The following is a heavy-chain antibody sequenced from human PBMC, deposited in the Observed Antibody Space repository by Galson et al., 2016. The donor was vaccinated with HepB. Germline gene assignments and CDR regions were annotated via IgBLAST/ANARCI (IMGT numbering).Heavy chain of an antibody. V-gene: IGHV3-48*01. J-gene: IGHJ4*02. CDR3: ARDHNWGFDY. Sequence: SLRLSCAASGFTFSDYSMNWVRQAPGKGLEWVSYINGGSSNIFYADSVQGRFTISRDSAKNSLYLQMHSLRAEDTAVYYCARDHNWGFDYWGQGTLVTVSS. CDR2: INGGSSNI. D-gene: IGHD7-27*01. CDR1: GFTFSDYS.